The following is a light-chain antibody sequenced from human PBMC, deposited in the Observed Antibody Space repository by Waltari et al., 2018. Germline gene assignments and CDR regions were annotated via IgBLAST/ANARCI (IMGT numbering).Light chain of an antibody. CDR2: WAS. CDR3: HQYYSSLLT. V-gene: IGKV4-1*01. Sequence: DIVMTQSPDSLAVSLGERATIHCKSSQSILSSSNNKNYLAWFQQKPGQPPRLLIYWASTRESGVPDRFSGSGSGADFTLTINNLQAEDVALYYCHQYYSSLLTFGGGTKVEIK. J-gene: IGKJ4*01. CDR1: QSILSSSNNKNY.